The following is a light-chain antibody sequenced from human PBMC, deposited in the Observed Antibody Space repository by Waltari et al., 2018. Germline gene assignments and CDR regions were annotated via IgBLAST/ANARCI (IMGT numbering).Light chain of an antibody. CDR2: DVS. J-gene: IGLJ3*02. CDR1: SSDVGGYKY. Sequence: QSALTQPASVSGSPGQSLTISCTGTSSDVGGYKYVSWHQQHPGKAPKLIIYDVSNRPSGVSNLFSGSKSGSTASLTISGLQAEDEAEYFGSSYTSARTWVFGGGTKLTVL. V-gene: IGLV2-14*03. CDR3: SSYTSARTWV.